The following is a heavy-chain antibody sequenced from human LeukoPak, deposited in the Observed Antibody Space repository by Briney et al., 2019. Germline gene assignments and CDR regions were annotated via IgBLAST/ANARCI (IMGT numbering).Heavy chain of an antibody. D-gene: IGHD2-15*01. Sequence: GVLRLSCTASGFTFGGYAMSWVRQAPGKGLEWLGFIRSKIYGGTTEDAASVKGRFTISRDDSKSIAYLQMNSLKSEDTAVYYCTRASWAGGLDYWGQGTLVTVSS. CDR3: TRASWAGGLDY. J-gene: IGHJ4*02. V-gene: IGHV3-49*04. CDR1: GFTFGGYA. CDR2: IRSKIYGGTT.